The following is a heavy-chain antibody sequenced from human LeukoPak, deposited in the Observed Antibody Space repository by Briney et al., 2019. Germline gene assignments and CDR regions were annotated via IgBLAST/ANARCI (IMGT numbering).Heavy chain of an antibody. CDR2: ISYDGSNK. D-gene: IGHD6-19*01. V-gene: IGHV3-30*04. Sequence: PGGSLRLSCAASGFTFSSYAMHWVRQAPGKGLEWVAVISYDGSNKYYADSVKGRFTISRDNSKNTLYLQMNSLRAEDTAVYYCTRLGGSSGVDYWGQGTLVTVSS. J-gene: IGHJ4*02. CDR1: GFTFSSYA. CDR3: TRLGGSSGVDY.